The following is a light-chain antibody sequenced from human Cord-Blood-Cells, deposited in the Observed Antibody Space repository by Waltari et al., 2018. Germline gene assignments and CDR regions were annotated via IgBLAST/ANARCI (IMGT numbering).Light chain of an antibody. Sequence: EIVMTQSPATLSVSPGERATLSCRASQSVSSNSACYQQKPGQAPRLLIYGASTRATCIPARFSGSGSGTEFTLTISSLQSEDFAVYYCQQYNNWPPITFGQGTRLEIK. CDR1: QSVSSN. CDR2: GAS. J-gene: IGKJ5*01. V-gene: IGKV3D-15*01. CDR3: QQYNNWPPIT.